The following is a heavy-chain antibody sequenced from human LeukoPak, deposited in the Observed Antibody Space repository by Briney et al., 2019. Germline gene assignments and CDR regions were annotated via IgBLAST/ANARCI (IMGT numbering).Heavy chain of an antibody. V-gene: IGHV3-13*01. J-gene: IGHJ4*02. CDR1: GFTLGGHD. CDR2: VSAGHHA. CDR3: VREARGYHYTYFDY. Sequence: GGSLRLSCTASGFTLGGHDMHWVRQTTGDGLEWVAAVSAGHHAFYAGSVKGRFTVSREDAKISLYLQMNSLRAGDTAVYYCVREARGYHYTYFDYWGQGSLVTVSS. D-gene: IGHD5-18*01.